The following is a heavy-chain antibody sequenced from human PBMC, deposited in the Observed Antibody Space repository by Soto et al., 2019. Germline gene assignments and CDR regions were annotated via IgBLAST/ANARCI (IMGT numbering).Heavy chain of an antibody. CDR1: GFTFSSYW. Sequence: PGGSLRLSCAASGFTFSSYWMSWVRQAPGKGLEWVANIKQDGSEKYYVDSVKGRFTISRDNAKNSLYLQMNSLRAEDTAVYYCANPPESEWLPTRNYYYGMDVWGQGTTVTVSS. D-gene: IGHD3-3*01. CDR3: ANPPESEWLPTRNYYYGMDV. J-gene: IGHJ6*02. CDR2: IKQDGSEK. V-gene: IGHV3-7*03.